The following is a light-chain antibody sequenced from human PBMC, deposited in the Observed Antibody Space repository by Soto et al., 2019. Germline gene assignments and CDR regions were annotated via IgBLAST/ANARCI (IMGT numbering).Light chain of an antibody. CDR3: HQYSIWPLT. Sequence: EIVMTQSPATLSVSPGERVTLSCRASQNIYTLLAWYQHKPGQAPRLLIFGASTRVTGIPARFSGSGSGTDFTLTISSLQSEDFATYYCHQYSIWPLTFGGGTKVDIK. CDR1: QNIYTL. V-gene: IGKV3-15*01. CDR2: GAS. J-gene: IGKJ4*01.